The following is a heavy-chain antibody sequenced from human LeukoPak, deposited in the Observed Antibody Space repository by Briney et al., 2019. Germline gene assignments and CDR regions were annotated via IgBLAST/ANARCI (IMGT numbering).Heavy chain of an antibody. D-gene: IGHD3-22*01. CDR3: ARDFETDYYDSSGYFLFGY. CDR1: GGSISSYY. J-gene: IGHJ4*02. V-gene: IGHV4-59*01. Sequence: PSETLSLTCTVSGGSISSYYWSWIRQPPGKGLEWIGHIYYSGSTNYNPSLKSRVTISVDTSKNQFSLKLSSVTAADTAVYYCARDFETDYYDSSGYFLFGYWGQGTLVTVSS. CDR2: IYYSGST.